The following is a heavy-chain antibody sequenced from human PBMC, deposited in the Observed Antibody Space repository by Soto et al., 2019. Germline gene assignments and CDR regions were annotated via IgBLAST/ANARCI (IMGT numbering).Heavy chain of an antibody. D-gene: IGHD3-16*01. V-gene: IGHV1-3*01. CDR2: INAGYGNT. CDR3: ARETGDRTCDC. J-gene: IGHJ4*02. CDR1: GDMLSSTA. Sequence: ASVKVRSKVSGDMLSSTAIHWVGQAPGHRLEWMGWINAGYGNTKSSQKFPDRVNISRDMSASTAYRELSSLRSEDTAVHYWARETGDRTCDCWGQATLITVSS.